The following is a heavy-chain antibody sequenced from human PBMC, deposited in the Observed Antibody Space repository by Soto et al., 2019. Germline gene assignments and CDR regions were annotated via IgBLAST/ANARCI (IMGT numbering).Heavy chain of an antibody. J-gene: IGHJ4*02. CDR1: GFTFSSYA. V-gene: IGHV3-30-3*01. CDR2: ISYDGSNK. D-gene: IGHD1-1*01. Sequence: QVQLVESGGGVVQPGRSLRLSCAASGFTFSSYAMHWVRQAPGKGLEWVAVISYDGSNKYYADSVKGRFTISRDNSKNTLYLQMNSLRAEDTAVYYCARSRDGYNSPYYFDYWGQGTLVTVSS. CDR3: ARSRDGYNSPYYFDY.